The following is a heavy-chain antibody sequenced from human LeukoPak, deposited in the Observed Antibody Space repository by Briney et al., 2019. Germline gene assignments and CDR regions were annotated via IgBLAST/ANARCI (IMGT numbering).Heavy chain of an antibody. Sequence: TGGSLRLSCAASGFTFSSYAIGWVRQAPGKGLEWFSAIGGNSGSDTYYADAVKGRFTISRDNSKTTLYLEMNSLRAEDTAVYYCAKGSSSGRPYFFDYWGQGSLVAVSS. CDR1: GFTFSSYA. CDR3: AKGSSSGRPYFFDY. V-gene: IGHV3-23*01. J-gene: IGHJ4*02. D-gene: IGHD3-10*01. CDR2: IGGNSGSDT.